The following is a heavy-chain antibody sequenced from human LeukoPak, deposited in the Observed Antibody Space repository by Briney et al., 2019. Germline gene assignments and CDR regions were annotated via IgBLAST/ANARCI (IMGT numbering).Heavy chain of an antibody. CDR1: GGSISSSSYY. CDR2: IYYSGST. Sequence: PSETLSLTCTVSGGSISSSSYYWGWIRQPPGKGLEWIGSIYYSGSTYYNPSLKSRVTISVDTSKNQFSLKLSSVTAADTAVYYCARRGGSGSYYYYYYMDVWGKGTTVTISS. V-gene: IGHV4-39*01. D-gene: IGHD3-10*01. J-gene: IGHJ6*03. CDR3: ARRGGSGSYYYYYYMDV.